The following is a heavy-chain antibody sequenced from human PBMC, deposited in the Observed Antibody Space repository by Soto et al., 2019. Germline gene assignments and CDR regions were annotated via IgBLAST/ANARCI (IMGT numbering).Heavy chain of an antibody. V-gene: IGHV5-51*01. Sequence: PGESLKISCKGSGYSFTSYWIGWVRQMPGKGLEWMGIIYPGDSDTSYSPSFQGQVTISADKSISTAYLQWSSLKASDTAMYYCASPASIAVADGRFDYWGQGTLVTVSS. CDR2: IYPGDSDT. CDR3: ASPASIAVADGRFDY. D-gene: IGHD6-19*01. J-gene: IGHJ4*02. CDR1: GYSFTSYW.